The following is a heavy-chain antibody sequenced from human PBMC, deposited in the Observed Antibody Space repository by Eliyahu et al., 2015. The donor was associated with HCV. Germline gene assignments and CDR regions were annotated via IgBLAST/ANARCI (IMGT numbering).Heavy chain of an antibody. CDR1: GFPFXSYA. J-gene: IGHJ4*02. CDR3: ARGGIMITFGGVTFDY. D-gene: IGHD3-16*01. CDR2: ISYDGSNK. V-gene: IGHV3-30-3*01. Sequence: QVQLVESGGGVVQPGGSLRLSCAASGFPFXSYAMHWVRPAPGKGLEGVAVISYDGSNKYYADSVKGRFTISRDNSKNTLYLQMNSLRAEDTAVYYCARGGIMITFGGVTFDYWGQGTLVTVSS.